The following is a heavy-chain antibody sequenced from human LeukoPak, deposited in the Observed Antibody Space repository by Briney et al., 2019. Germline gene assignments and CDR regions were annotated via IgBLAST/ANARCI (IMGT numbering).Heavy chain of an antibody. CDR1: GGSISSSKW. D-gene: IGHD3-10*01. CDR2: IYHSGST. V-gene: IGHV4-4*02. CDR3: ARAKYDYGSGVPSKYFDY. Sequence: SGTLSLTCAVSGGSISSSKWWSWVRQPPGKGLEWIGEIYHSGSTNYNPSLKSRVTISVDKSKNQFSLKLSSVTAADTAVYYCARAKYDYGSGVPSKYFDYWGQGTLVTVSS. J-gene: IGHJ4*02.